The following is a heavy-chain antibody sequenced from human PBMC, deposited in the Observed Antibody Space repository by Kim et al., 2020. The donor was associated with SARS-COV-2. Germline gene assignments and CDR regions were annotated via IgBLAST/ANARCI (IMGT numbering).Heavy chain of an antibody. CDR1: GGSISSYY. CDR2: IYYSGST. V-gene: IGHV4-59*13. CDR3: ARDGSTIGENWFDP. J-gene: IGHJ5*02. Sequence: SETLSLTCTVSGGSISSYYWSWIRQPPGKGLEWIGYIYYSGSTNYNPSLKSRVTISVDTSKNQFSLKLSSVTAADTAVYYCARDGSTIGENWFDPWGQGTLVTVSS. D-gene: IGHD2-2*01.